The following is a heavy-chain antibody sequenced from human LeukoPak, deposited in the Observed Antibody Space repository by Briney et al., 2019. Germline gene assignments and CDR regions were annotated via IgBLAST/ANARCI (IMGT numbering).Heavy chain of an antibody. J-gene: IGHJ4*02. Sequence: SETLSLTCTVSGVSISSYYWRWLRQPPGKGLEWMGYIYYSGSTNYNLSLKSRVTISVDTSKDQFSLKLSSATAADTAVYYCARHGGGAATPYYFDYWGQGTLVTVSS. CDR2: IYYSGST. D-gene: IGHD2-15*01. CDR1: GVSISSYY. CDR3: ARHGGGAATPYYFDY. V-gene: IGHV4-59*08.